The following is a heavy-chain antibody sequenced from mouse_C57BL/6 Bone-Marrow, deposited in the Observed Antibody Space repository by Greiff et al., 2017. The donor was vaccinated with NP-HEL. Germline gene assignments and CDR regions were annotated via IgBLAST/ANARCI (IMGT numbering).Heavy chain of an antibody. CDR2: IDPENGDT. CDR3: TKVWDWYFDV. Sequence: VQLKQSGAELVRPGASVKLSCTASGFNIKDDYMHWVKQRPEQGLEWIGWIDPENGDTEYASKFQGQATITADTSSNTAYLQLSSLTSEDTAVYYCTKVWDWYFDVWGTGTTVTVSS. V-gene: IGHV14-4*01. CDR1: GFNIKDDY. J-gene: IGHJ1*03.